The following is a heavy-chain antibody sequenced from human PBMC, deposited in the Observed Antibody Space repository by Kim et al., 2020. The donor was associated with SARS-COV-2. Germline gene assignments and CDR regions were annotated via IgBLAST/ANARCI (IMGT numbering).Heavy chain of an antibody. CDR2: IYHSGST. J-gene: IGHJ6*02. D-gene: IGHD4-17*01. V-gene: IGHV4-4*02. CDR1: GGSISSSNW. Sequence: SETLSLTCAVSGGSISSSNWWSWVRQPPGKGLEWIGEIYHSGSTNYNPSLKSRVTISVDKSKNQFSLKLSSVTAADTAVYYCARDTKPRSPYGGNSYYYYGMDVWGQGTTVTVSS. CDR3: ARDTKPRSPYGGNSYYYYGMDV.